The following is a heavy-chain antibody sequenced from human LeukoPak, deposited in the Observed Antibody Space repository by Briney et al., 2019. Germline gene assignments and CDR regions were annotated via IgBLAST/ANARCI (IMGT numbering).Heavy chain of an antibody. V-gene: IGHV3-74*03. Sequence: GGSLRLSCTASGFTFSSSWMHWVRQAPGKGLVWVSHIKTDGSSITYADSVKGRFTISRDNAKNTLYLQMNSLRAEDTAVYYCARVRYNNALDYWGQGTLVTASS. D-gene: IGHD1-14*01. CDR2: IKTDGSSI. J-gene: IGHJ4*02. CDR3: ARVRYNNALDY. CDR1: GFTFSSSW.